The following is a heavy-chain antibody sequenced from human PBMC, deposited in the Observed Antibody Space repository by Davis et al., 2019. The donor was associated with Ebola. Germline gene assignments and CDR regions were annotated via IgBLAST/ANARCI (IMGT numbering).Heavy chain of an antibody. CDR3: ARGRSMVATQVGLRY. D-gene: IGHD5-12*01. CDR1: GGTFSSYA. Sequence: SVKVSCKASGGTFSSYAISWVRQAPGQGLEWMGGIIPIFGTANYAQKFQGRVTITADESTSTAYMELSSLRSEDTAVYYCARGRSMVATQVGLRYWGQGTLVTVSS. V-gene: IGHV1-69*13. J-gene: IGHJ4*02. CDR2: IIPIFGTA.